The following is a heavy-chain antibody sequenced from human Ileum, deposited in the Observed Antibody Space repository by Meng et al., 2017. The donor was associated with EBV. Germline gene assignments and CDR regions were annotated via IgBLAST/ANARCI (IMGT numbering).Heavy chain of an antibody. Sequence: QGQLPQLGEGLLNPSQSVSLTCASYGGFLSGFFCSWIRQSPGKGREWIGEINHSGSTNYNPSLKSRVTISVDTSKNQFSLKLTSVTAADTAVYYCAREARSSGYHPGIGPWGQGTLVTVSS. CDR1: GGFLSGFF. CDR2: INHSGST. D-gene: IGHD3-22*01. J-gene: IGHJ5*02. CDR3: AREARSSGYHPGIGP. V-gene: IGHV4-34*02.